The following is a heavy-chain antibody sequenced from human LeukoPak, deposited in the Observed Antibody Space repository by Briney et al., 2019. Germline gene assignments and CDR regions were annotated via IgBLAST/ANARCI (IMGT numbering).Heavy chain of an antibody. CDR2: INPSGGST. J-gene: IGHJ3*02. CDR1: GYTFTSYY. V-gene: IGHV1-46*01. CDR3: ARDVPAAPRNVAFDI. Sequence: ASVKVSCKASGYTFTSYYMHWVRQAPGQGLEWMGIINPSGGSTSYAQKFQGRVTMTTDTSTSTAYMELRSLRSDDTAVYYCARDVPAAPRNVAFDIWGQGTMVTVSS. D-gene: IGHD2-2*01.